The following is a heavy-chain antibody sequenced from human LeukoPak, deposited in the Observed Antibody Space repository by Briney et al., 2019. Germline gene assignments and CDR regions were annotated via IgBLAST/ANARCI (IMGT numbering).Heavy chain of an antibody. CDR3: ARGIWLQPYYFDY. CDR1: GCTISSGGNY. CDR2: VYYGGTT. Sequence: TLSLTCTVSGCTISSGGNYWSWLRQHQGQGLEWLGYVYYGGTTYSNPSQKSLAIISVNTSNNQFFLKKSLVTAADTAVYYCARGIWLQPYYFDYWGQGTLVTVSS. D-gene: IGHD5-24*01. J-gene: IGHJ4*02. V-gene: IGHV4-31*01.